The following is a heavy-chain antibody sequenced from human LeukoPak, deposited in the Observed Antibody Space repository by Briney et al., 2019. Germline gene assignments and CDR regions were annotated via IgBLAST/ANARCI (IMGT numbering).Heavy chain of an antibody. V-gene: IGHV3-21*01. D-gene: IGHD3-3*01. CDR3: ARGGEYVLRFLEWSPYNWFDP. CDR1: GFTFSSYS. J-gene: IGHJ5*02. Sequence: GGFLRLSCAASGFTFSSYSMNWVRQAPGKGLEWVSSISSSSSYIYYADSVKGRFTISRDNAKNSLYLQMNSLRAEDTAVYYCARGGEYVLRFLEWSPYNWFDPWGQGTLVTVSS. CDR2: ISSSSSYI.